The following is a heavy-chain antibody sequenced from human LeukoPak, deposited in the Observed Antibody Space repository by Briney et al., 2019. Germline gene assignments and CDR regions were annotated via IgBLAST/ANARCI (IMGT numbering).Heavy chain of an antibody. V-gene: IGHV3-23*01. CDR3: AKKRGYFYGDPFDY. CDR1: GFTFSSYG. J-gene: IGHJ4*02. D-gene: IGHD5-18*01. CDR2: ISGGGDNT. Sequence: GGSLRLSCAASGFTFSSYGMSWVRQAPGKGLEWVSAISGGGDNTYYADSVKGRFTISRDNSKNTLYLQMNSLRAEDTAVYYCAKKRGYFYGDPFDYWGQGTLVTVSS.